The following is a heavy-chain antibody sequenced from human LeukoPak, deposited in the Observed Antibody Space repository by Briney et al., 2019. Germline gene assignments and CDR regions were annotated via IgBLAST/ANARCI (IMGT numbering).Heavy chain of an antibody. CDR3: ASTYYGSGSYWGRFDY. V-gene: IGHV3-30-3*01. CDR1: GFTFSKAW. J-gene: IGHJ4*02. D-gene: IGHD3-10*01. Sequence: GGSLRLSCAASGFTFSKAWMSWFRRAPGKGLEWVAVISYDGSNKYYADSVKGRFTISRDNSKNTLYLQMNSLRAEDTAVYYCASTYYGSGSYWGRFDYWGQGTLVTVSS. CDR2: ISYDGSNK.